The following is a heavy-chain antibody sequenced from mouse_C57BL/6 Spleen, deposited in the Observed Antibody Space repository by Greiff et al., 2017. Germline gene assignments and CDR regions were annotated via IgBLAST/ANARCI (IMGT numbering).Heavy chain of an antibody. D-gene: IGHD1-1*01. CDR3: ARYYCGSSSWFAY. Sequence: EVKLMESGGGLVQPGGSLSLSCAASGFTFTDYYMSWVRQPPGKALEWLGFIRNKANGYTTEYSASVKGRFTISRDNSQSILYLQMNALRAEDSATYYCARYYCGSSSWFAYWGQGTLVTVSA. V-gene: IGHV7-3*01. CDR1: GFTFTDYY. J-gene: IGHJ3*01. CDR2: IRNKANGYTT.